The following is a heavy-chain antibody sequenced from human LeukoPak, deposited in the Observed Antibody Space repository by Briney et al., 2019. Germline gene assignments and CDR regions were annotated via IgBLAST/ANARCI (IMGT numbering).Heavy chain of an antibody. Sequence: ASVKVSCKASGYTFTGYYMHWVRQAPGQGLEWMGWINPNSGGTNYAQKFQGRVTMTRDTSISTAYMELSRLRSDDTAVYYCVKDRASGWQNSFDYWGQGILVTVSS. J-gene: IGHJ4*02. D-gene: IGHD6-19*01. CDR3: VKDRASGWQNSFDY. V-gene: IGHV1-2*02. CDR1: GYTFTGYY. CDR2: INPNSGGT.